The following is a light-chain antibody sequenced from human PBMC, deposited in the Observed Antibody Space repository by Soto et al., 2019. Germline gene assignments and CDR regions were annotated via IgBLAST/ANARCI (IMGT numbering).Light chain of an antibody. Sequence: TQSPSTLSASVGDRVTFTCRASQSISSWLAWYQQRPGQPPRLLIYDTSNRATGIPDRFSGSGSGTDFTLTISRLEPEDFAVYYCQQYGSSPITFGQGTRLEIK. J-gene: IGKJ5*01. V-gene: IGKV3-20*01. CDR1: QSISSW. CDR3: QQYGSSPIT. CDR2: DTS.